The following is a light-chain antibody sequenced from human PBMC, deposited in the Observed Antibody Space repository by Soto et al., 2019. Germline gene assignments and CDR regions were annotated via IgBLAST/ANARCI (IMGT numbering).Light chain of an antibody. CDR2: GIS. J-gene: IGKJ4*01. Sequence: DIVMTQSPATLSVSPGETATLSCRASQSLTSYLAWYQQKPDQAPSLLIYGISTRATDIPARFSGSGSGTEFTLTISSLQSEDFAVYYCQQYNNWPLTFGGGTKVEIK. CDR3: QQYNNWPLT. V-gene: IGKV3-15*01. CDR1: QSLTSY.